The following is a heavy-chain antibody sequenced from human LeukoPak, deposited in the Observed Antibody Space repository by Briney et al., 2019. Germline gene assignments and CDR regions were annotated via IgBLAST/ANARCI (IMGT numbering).Heavy chain of an antibody. J-gene: IGHJ6*02. V-gene: IGHV3-23*01. Sequence: GGSLRLSCAASGFTFSSYAMSWVRQAPGKGLEWVSAISGSGGSTYYADSVKGRFTISRDNSKNTLYLQMNSLRAEDTAVYYCAKDLYYDSSGLMPYYYYGMDVWGQGTTVTVSS. D-gene: IGHD3-22*01. CDR3: AKDLYYDSSGLMPYYYYGMDV. CDR1: GFTFSSYA. CDR2: ISGSGGST.